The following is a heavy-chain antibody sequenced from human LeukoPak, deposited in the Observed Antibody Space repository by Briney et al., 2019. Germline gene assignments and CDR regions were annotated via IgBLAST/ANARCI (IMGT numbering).Heavy chain of an antibody. CDR3: ARGITVVRGVIKGGMDV. Sequence: SVKVSRKASGGTFSTYYAISWVRQAPGQGLEWMGRIIPIVGTANYAQKFQGRVTMTADKSTGTDYMELSSLRSGDTAVYYCARGITVVRGVIKGGMDVWGQGTTVTVSS. CDR1: GGTFSTYYA. J-gene: IGHJ6*02. D-gene: IGHD3-10*01. V-gene: IGHV1-69*04. CDR2: IIPIVGTA.